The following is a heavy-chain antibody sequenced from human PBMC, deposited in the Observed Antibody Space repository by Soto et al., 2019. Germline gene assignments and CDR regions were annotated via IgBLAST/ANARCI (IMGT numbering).Heavy chain of an antibody. J-gene: IGHJ6*03. D-gene: IGHD6-13*01. V-gene: IGHV3-33*01. Sequence: PGGSLRLSCAASGFTFSSYGMHWVRQAPGKGLEWVAVIWYDGSNKYYADSVKGRFTISRDNSKNTLYLQMNSLRAEDTAVYYCAREGGQQQLVRYYYYMDVWGKGTTVTVSS. CDR2: IWYDGSNK. CDR3: AREGGQQQLVRYYYYMDV. CDR1: GFTFSSYG.